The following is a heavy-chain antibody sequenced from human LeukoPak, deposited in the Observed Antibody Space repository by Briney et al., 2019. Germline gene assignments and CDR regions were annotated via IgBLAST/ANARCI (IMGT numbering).Heavy chain of an antibody. CDR1: GFTFSSYG. CDR3: ARVGVVVPAAMDY. Sequence: PGRSLRLSCAASGFTFSSYGMHWVRQAPGKGLEWVAVIWYDGSNKYYADSVKGRFTISRDNSKNTLYLQMNSLRAEDTAVYYCARVGVVVPAAMDYWGQETLVTVSS. CDR2: IWYDGSNK. J-gene: IGHJ4*02. V-gene: IGHV3-33*01. D-gene: IGHD2-2*01.